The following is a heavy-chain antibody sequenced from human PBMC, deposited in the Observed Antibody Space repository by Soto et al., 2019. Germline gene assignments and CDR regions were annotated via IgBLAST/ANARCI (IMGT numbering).Heavy chain of an antibody. CDR2: IYPGDSDT. V-gene: IGHV5-51*01. CDR1: GYSFTSYW. D-gene: IGHD3-3*01. CDR3: ARLRNDFWSGYSIYYYYMDV. J-gene: IGHJ6*03. Sequence: PGESLKISCKGSGYSFTSYWIGWVRQMPGKGLEWMGIIYPGDSDTRYSPSFQGQVTISADKSISTAYLQWSSLKASDTAMYYCARLRNDFWSGYSIYYYYMDVWGKGTTITVS.